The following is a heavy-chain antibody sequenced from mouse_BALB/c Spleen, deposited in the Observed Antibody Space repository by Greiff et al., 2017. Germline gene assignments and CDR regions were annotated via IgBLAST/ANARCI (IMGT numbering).Heavy chain of an antibody. CDR3: TSSYYYGSSYAMDY. V-gene: IGHV1S81*02. CDR2: INPSNGGT. Sequence: VKLMESGAELVKPGASVKLSCKASGYTFTSYYMYWVKQRPGQGLEWIGEINPSNGGTNFNEKFKSKATLTVDKSSSTAYMQLSSLTSEDSAVYYCTSSYYYGSSYAMDYWGQGTSVTVSS. J-gene: IGHJ4*01. D-gene: IGHD1-1*01. CDR1: GYTFTSYY.